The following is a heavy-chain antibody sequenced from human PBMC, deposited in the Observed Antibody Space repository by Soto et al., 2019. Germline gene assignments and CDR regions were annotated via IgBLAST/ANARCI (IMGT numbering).Heavy chain of an antibody. CDR3: ARDRDCSGGSCSRSTPTVDYGMDV. J-gene: IGHJ6*02. Sequence: ASVKVSCKASGYTFTSYGISWVRQAPGQGLEWMGWISAYNGNTNYAQKLQGRVTMTTDTSTSTAYMELRSLRSDDTAVYYCARDRDCSGGSCSRSTPTVDYGMDVWGQGTTVTVSS. CDR1: GYTFTSYG. D-gene: IGHD2-15*01. CDR2: ISAYNGNT. V-gene: IGHV1-18*01.